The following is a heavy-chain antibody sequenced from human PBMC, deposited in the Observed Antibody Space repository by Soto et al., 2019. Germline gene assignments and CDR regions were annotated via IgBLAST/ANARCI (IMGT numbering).Heavy chain of an antibody. CDR2: IDPINSYT. Sequence: PRESLKLSCKASGYTFTTFWISWVRQFPGKGLEWMGRIDPINSYTSDSPSFQGHVTISFDKSISTPSLQWGSRTASDTAIYYCAKFFCTTTTGDSGFAPWGQETLVTVS. D-gene: IGHD2-2*01. CDR3: AKFFCTTTTGDSGFAP. V-gene: IGHV5-10-1*01. CDR1: GYTFTTFW. J-gene: IGHJ5*02.